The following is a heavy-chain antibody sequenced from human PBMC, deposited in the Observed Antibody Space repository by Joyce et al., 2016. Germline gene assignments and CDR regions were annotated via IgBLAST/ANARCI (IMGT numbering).Heavy chain of an antibody. D-gene: IGHD3-10*01. CDR2: IAQDGIEE. CDR3: ATAVRGYSFDY. J-gene: IGHJ4*02. Sequence: EVQLVESGGGLVQPGGSLRLSCAAFGFTFSSLWMSWVRQSPGKGLERVAHIAQDGIEEYYVDSVKGRFSISRDNAKNSLYLQMNSLRAEDTAVYYCATAVRGYSFDYWGQGTLVTVSS. CDR1: GFTFSSLW. V-gene: IGHV3-7*03.